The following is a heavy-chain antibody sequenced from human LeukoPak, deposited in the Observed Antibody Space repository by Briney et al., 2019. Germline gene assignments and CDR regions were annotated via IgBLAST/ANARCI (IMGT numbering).Heavy chain of an antibody. D-gene: IGHD2-2*01. J-gene: IGHJ4*02. Sequence: GASVKVSCKASGYTFTGYYMHWVRQAPGQGLEWMGWINPNSGGTNYAQKFQGRVTMTRDTPISTAYMELSRLRSDDTAVYYCARDLLGYCSSTSCNEFDYWGQGTLVTVSS. V-gene: IGHV1-2*02. CDR2: INPNSGGT. CDR3: ARDLLGYCSSTSCNEFDY. CDR1: GYTFTGYY.